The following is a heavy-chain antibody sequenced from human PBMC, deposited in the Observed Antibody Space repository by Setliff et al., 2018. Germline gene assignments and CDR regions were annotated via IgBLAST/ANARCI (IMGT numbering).Heavy chain of an antibody. J-gene: IGHJ4*02. CDR3: ARDNWVDSVMVTEKGEF. D-gene: IGHD5-18*01. V-gene: IGHV1-69*05. CDR1: GYNLTTDS. CDR2: TIPFFGTT. Sequence: GAAVKVSCKASGYNLTTDSMNWVRQAPGQGIEWMGGTIPFFGTTNYAQKFQGRVTITTDESTSTAYMELSSLRFEDTAVYYCARDNWVDSVMVTEKGEFCGQGTLVTVSS.